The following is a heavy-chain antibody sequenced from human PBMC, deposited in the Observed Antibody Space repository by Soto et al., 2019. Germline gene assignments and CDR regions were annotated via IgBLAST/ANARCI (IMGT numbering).Heavy chain of an antibody. CDR1: GYTFTSYY. CDR3: ARAHCGGDCYSGVDY. D-gene: IGHD2-21*02. J-gene: IGHJ4*02. V-gene: IGHV1-2*04. CDR2: INPNGGGT. Sequence: ASVKVSCKASGYTFTSYYMYWVRQAPGQGLEWMGWINPNGGGTNYAQKFQGWVTMTRDTSISTAYMELSRLRSDDTAVYYCARAHCGGDCYSGVDYWGQGTLVTVSS.